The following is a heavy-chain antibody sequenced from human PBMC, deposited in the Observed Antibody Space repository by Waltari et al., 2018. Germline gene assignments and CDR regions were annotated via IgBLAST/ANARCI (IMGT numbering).Heavy chain of an antibody. CDR2: IIPILGIA. V-gene: IGHV1-69*02. D-gene: IGHD4-17*01. Sequence: QVQLVQSGAEVKKPGSSVKVSCKASGGTFSSYTISWVRQATVNGLEWLGGIIPILGIANYAQKFQGRVTIIADKSTSTAYMELSSLRSEDTAVYYCARVGGPMTTGGTYYYYGMDVWGQGTTVTVSS. CDR1: GGTFSSYT. J-gene: IGHJ6*02. CDR3: ARVGGPMTTGGTYYYYGMDV.